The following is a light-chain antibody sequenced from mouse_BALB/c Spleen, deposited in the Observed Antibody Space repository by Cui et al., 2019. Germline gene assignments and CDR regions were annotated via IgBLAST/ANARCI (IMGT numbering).Light chain of an antibody. Sequence: DIVVSQSTSSLAVSAGEQVTMHCKSSQSLLYSNNQKNHFTWYQQKSGQSPILLIYCASTMESGVPYRLTGSGAGTDVTLTISSVKAEDLVFYYCQQYYNYPFTFGAGTKLELK. J-gene: IGKJ5*01. CDR1: QSLLYSNNQKNH. CDR2: CAS. CDR3: QQYYNYPFT. V-gene: IGKV8-30*01.